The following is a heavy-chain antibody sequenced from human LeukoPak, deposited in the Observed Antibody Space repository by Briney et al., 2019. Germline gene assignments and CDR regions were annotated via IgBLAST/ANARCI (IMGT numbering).Heavy chain of an antibody. J-gene: IGHJ4*02. CDR2: ISGSGGRT. V-gene: IGHV3-23*01. CDR3: ANLLLLWFAVDFDY. D-gene: IGHD3-10*01. CDR1: GCTFSSYA. Sequence: GSLRLSCAASGCTFSSYAISWDRQAPGKGLEWVSAISGSGGRTYYADSVKGRFTISRDNSKNTLYLQMNSRRAGHTAVYYGANLLLLWFAVDFDYWGQGTLVTVSS.